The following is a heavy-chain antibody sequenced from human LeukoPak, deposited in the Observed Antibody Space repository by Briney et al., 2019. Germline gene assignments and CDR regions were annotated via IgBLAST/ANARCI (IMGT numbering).Heavy chain of an antibody. CDR3: GRVGGRSKAAKGDAFDI. CDR1: GFTFSSYS. CDR2: ISSGSTYM. V-gene: IGHV3-21*01. Sequence: GGSLRLSCAASGFTFSSYSMNWVRQAPGKGLEWVSSISSGSTYMYYADSVKGRFTISRDNAQNSMYLQMNSLRAEDTTVYYCGRVGGRSKAAKGDAFDIWGQGTMVVVSS. J-gene: IGHJ3*02. D-gene: IGHD6-6*01.